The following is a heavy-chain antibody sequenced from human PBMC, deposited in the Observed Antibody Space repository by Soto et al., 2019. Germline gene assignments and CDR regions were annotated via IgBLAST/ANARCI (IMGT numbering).Heavy chain of an antibody. V-gene: IGHV1-18*01. Sequence: ASVKVSCKASGCTFTSYGISWVRQAPGQGLEWMGWISAYNGNTNYAQKLQGRVTMTTDTSTSTAYMELRSLRSDDTAVYYCARDCSGGSCYDYWGQGTLVTVSS. CDR1: GCTFTSYG. D-gene: IGHD2-15*01. J-gene: IGHJ4*02. CDR3: ARDCSGGSCYDY. CDR2: ISAYNGNT.